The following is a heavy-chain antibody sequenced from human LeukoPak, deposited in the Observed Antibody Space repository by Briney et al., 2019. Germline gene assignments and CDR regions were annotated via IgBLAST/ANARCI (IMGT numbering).Heavy chain of an antibody. V-gene: IGHV3-49*04. D-gene: IGHD6-19*01. Sequence: GGSLRLSCTASGFTFGDYAMSWVRQAPGKGLEWAGFIRSKAYGGTTEYAASVKGRFTISRDDSKSIAYLQMNSLKTEDTAVYYCTRVGLPGYSSGWYSAWVGLWGQGTLVTVSS. J-gene: IGHJ4*02. CDR2: IRSKAYGGTT. CDR3: TRVGLPGYSSGWYSAWVGL. CDR1: GFTFGDYA.